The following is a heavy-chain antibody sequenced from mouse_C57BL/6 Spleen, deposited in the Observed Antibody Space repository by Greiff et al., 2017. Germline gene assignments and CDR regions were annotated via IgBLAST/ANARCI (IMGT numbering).Heavy chain of an antibody. D-gene: IGHD1-1*01. CDR2: ISDGGSYT. V-gene: IGHV5-4*01. J-gene: IGHJ2*01. Sequence: EVQVVESGGGLVKPGGSLKLSCAASGFTFSSYAMSWVRQTTEKRLEWVATISDGGSYTSYPDNVKGRFTITRDNAKNNLYLQMSHLKSEDTAMYYWARDHYYGSSPFDYWGQGTTRTGSS. CDR1: GFTFSSYA. CDR3: ARDHYYGSSPFDY.